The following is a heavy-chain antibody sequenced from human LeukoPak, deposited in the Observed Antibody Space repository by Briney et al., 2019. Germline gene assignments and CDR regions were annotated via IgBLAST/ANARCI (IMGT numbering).Heavy chain of an antibody. CDR2: TYYRSKWYN. V-gene: IGHV6-1*01. CDR1: GDSVSSNNAA. J-gene: IGHJ4*02. CDR3: ARCGTTMGNRLFDY. Sequence: SQTLSLTCAISGDSVSSNNAAWNWIRQSPSRGLEWLGRTYYRSKWYNDYAVSVKSRITINPDTSKNQFSLQLNSVTPEDTAVYYCARCGTTMGNRLFDYWGQGTLVTVSS. D-gene: IGHD4-23*01.